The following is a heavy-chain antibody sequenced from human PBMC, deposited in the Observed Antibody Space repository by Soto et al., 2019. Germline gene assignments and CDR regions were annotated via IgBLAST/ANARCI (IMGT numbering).Heavy chain of an antibody. Sequence: EVQLVGTGGGLIQPGGSLRLSCAASGFTVSNNYMNWVRQAPGKGLEWVSVIYTCGNTYYADSVKGRFTISRDNSKNTLYLQMNGLRAADTAVYYCAKGSYYDSRTPRYAFYIWGRGPMVTLSS. J-gene: IGHJ3*02. V-gene: IGHV3-53*02. CDR2: IYTCGNT. CDR3: AKGSYYDSRTPRYAFYI. D-gene: IGHD3-10*01. CDR1: GFTVSNNY.